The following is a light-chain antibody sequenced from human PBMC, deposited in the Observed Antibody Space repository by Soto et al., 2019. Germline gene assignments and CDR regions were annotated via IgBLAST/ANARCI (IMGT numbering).Light chain of an antibody. CDR1: SSDVGGYNY. V-gene: IGLV2-14*01. J-gene: IGLJ2*01. CDR2: EVT. Sequence: QSALTQPASMSGSPGQPITISCTGTSSDVGGYNYVSWYQQHPGKAPKLMIYEVTNRPSGVSNRFSGSKSGNTASLTISGLQAEDEADYYCSSYASISTLVFGGGTKLTVL. CDR3: SSYASISTLV.